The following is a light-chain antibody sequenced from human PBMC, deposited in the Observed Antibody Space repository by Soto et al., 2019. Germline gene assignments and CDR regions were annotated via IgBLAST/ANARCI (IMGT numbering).Light chain of an antibody. Sequence: DIQMTQSPSTLSASVGDRVTITCRASQSIKNWLAWYQQKPGEAPKLLIYKASTLESGVPSRFNGSGSGTEFTLTISSLQPDDFATYYCQHYNSYSEAFGQGTKVDIK. CDR3: QHYNSYSEA. J-gene: IGKJ1*01. CDR1: QSIKNW. CDR2: KAS. V-gene: IGKV1-5*03.